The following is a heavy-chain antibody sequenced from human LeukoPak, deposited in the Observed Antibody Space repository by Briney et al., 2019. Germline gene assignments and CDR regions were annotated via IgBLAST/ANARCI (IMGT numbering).Heavy chain of an antibody. D-gene: IGHD6-13*01. V-gene: IGHV3-30-3*01. CDR2: ISYDGSNK. CDR1: GFTFSSYA. J-gene: IGHJ6*02. CDR3: ARVAPNRAPSPFIAAALTHYYYGMDV. Sequence: QSGGSLRLSCAASGFTFSSYAMHWVRQAPGKGLEWVAVISYDGSNKYYADSVKGRFTISRDNSKNTLYLQMNSLRAEDTAVYYCARVAPNRAPSPFIAAALTHYYYGMDVWGQGTTVTVSS.